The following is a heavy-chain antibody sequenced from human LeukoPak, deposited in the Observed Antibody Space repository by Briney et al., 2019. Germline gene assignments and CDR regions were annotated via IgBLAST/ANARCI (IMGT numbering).Heavy chain of an antibody. CDR3: ASAVRDLGIAVAGTDY. V-gene: IGHV3-21*01. J-gene: IGHJ4*02. CDR2: ISSSSSYI. CDR1: GFTFSSYS. Sequence: GGSLRLSCAASGFTFSSYSMNCVRQAPGKGLEWVSSISSSSSYIYYADSVKGRFAISRDNAKNSLYLQMNSLRAEDTAVYYCASAVRDLGIAVAGTDYWGQGTLVTVSS. D-gene: IGHD6-19*01.